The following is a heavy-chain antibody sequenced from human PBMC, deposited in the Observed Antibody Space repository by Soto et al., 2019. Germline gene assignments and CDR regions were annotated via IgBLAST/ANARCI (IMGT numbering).Heavy chain of an antibody. D-gene: IGHD2-2*01. Sequence: GGSLRLSCAASGFTFSSYGMHWVRQAPGKGLEWVAVISYDGSNKYYADSVKGRFTISRDNSKNTLYLQMNSLRAEDTAVYYCARDRGAAMPVLWFDPWGQGTLVTVSS. CDR3: ARDRGAAMPVLWFDP. CDR2: ISYDGSNK. V-gene: IGHV3-30*03. J-gene: IGHJ5*02. CDR1: GFTFSSYG.